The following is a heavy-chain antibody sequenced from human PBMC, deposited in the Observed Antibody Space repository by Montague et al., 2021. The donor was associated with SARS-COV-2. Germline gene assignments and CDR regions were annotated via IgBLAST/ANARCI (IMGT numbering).Heavy chain of an antibody. V-gene: IGHV3-23*01. CDR1: GFTFSSYA. CDR2: IRDSGAYT. J-gene: IGHJ4*02. Sequence: SLRLSCAASGFTFSSYAMSWVRQAPGKGLEWVSGIRDSGAYTYYADSVKGRFTISRDNSKNTLYLQMNSLRAEDTAVYYCASHPGYSSSWWGQGTLVIVSS. CDR3: ASHPGYSSSW. D-gene: IGHD6-13*01.